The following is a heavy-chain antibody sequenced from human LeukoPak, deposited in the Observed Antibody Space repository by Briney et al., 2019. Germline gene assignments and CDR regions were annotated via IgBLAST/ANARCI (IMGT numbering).Heavy chain of an antibody. CDR1: GFTFSSSI. J-gene: IGHJ4*02. V-gene: IGHV3-21*01. CDR3: ARGRRGDYALDY. Sequence: GGSLRLSCAASGFTFSSSIMNWVRQAPGEGLDWVSSISSTSSYIYYADSVKGRFTISRDNAKNSLSLQMNNLRAEDTAVYYCARGRRGDYALDYWGQGTLVTVSS. D-gene: IGHD4-17*01. CDR2: ISSTSSYI.